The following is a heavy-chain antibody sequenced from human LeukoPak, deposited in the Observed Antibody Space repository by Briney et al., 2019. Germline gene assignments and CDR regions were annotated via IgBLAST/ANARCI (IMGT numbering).Heavy chain of an antibody. CDR3: ASLDDFWSGYSGNWFDP. CDR1: GYSISSGYY. J-gene: IGHJ5*02. Sequence: PSETLSLTCTVSGYSISSGYYWAWIRQPPGKGLEWIGSIYHSGFTYYNPSLKSRVTISVDTSKNQFSLKLNSVTAADTAVYYCASLDDFWSGYSGNWFDPWGQGTLVTVSS. D-gene: IGHD3-3*01. CDR2: IYHSGFT. V-gene: IGHV4-38-2*02.